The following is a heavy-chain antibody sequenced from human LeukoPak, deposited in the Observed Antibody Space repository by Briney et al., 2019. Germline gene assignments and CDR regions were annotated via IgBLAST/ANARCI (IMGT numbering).Heavy chain of an antibody. J-gene: IGHJ4*02. Sequence: ASVKVSCKASGYTFTGYYMHWVRQAPGQGLEWMGWINPNSGGTNYAQKFQGRVTMTRDTSISTAYMELSRLRSDDTAVYYCARTLGEVYSSSSPPIDYWGQGTLVTVSS. CDR1: GYTFTGYY. V-gene: IGHV1-2*02. CDR3: ARTLGEVYSSSSPPIDY. D-gene: IGHD6-6*01. CDR2: INPNSGGT.